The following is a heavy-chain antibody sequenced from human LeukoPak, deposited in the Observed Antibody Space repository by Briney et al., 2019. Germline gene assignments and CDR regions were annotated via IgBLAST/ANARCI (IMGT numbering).Heavy chain of an antibody. V-gene: IGHV4-59*01. J-gene: IGHJ3*02. D-gene: IGHD2-15*01. Sequence: PSETLSLTCTVSGGSICCYYWSWIRQPPGKGLEWIGYIYYSGSTNYNPSLKSRVTISVDTSKNEFSLKLSSVTAADTAVYYCARVAVAARYAFDIWGQGTMVTVSS. CDR2: IYYSGST. CDR1: GGSICCYY. CDR3: ARVAVAARYAFDI.